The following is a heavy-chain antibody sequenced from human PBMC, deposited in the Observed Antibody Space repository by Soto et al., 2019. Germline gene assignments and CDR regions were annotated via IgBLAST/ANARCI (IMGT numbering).Heavy chain of an antibody. CDR1: VDSFSSDNYY. CDR3: ARDIRGYSRAFDY. V-gene: IGHV4-61*01. CDR2: IYSSGST. Sequence: PSETLSLTCTVSVDSFSSDNYYWTWILQPPGKGLEWIGYIYSSGSTNYNPSLKSRVTISLDTSTNQFSLKLTSVTAADTAVYYCARDIRGYSRAFDYWGQGALVTVSS. D-gene: IGHD5-18*01. J-gene: IGHJ4*02.